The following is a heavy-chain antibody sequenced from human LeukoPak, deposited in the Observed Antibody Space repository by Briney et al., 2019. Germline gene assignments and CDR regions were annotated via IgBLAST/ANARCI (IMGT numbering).Heavy chain of an antibody. CDR1: GFTFSNYW. D-gene: IGHD1-14*01. V-gene: IGHV3-74*01. CDR2: IKYDGSAT. Sequence: GGSLRLSCAASGFTFSNYWMHWIRQVPGKGLVWVSHIKYDGSATNYADSVKGRFTISRDNFKRTVHLEMSNLRADDTAMYYCVRRAAVRGMDFWGLGTTVIVSS. J-gene: IGHJ6*02. CDR3: VRRAAVRGMDF.